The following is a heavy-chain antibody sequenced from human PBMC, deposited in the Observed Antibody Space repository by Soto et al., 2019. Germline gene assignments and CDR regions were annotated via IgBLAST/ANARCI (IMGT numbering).Heavy chain of an antibody. CDR1: GGSISSSSYY. D-gene: IGHD2-15*01. Sequence: SETLSLTCTVSGGSISSSSYYWGWIRPPPGKGLEWIGYIYYSGSTNYNPSLKSRVTISVDTSKNQFSLKLSSVTAADTAVYYCARDNCSGGSCYYDYWGQGTLVTVSS. V-gene: IGHV4-39*07. J-gene: IGHJ4*02. CDR3: ARDNCSGGSCYYDY. CDR2: IYYSGST.